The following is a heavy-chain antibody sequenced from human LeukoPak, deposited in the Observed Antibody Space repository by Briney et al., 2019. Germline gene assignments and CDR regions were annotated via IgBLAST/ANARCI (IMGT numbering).Heavy chain of an antibody. J-gene: IGHJ4*02. CDR3: AGEESSASLLY. V-gene: IGHV4-30-4*07. CDR2: IYYSGST. CDR1: GGSISSGGYS. D-gene: IGHD3-16*01. Sequence: SQTLSLTCAVSGGSISSGGYSWSWIRQPPGKGLEWIGYIYYSGSTYYNPSLKSRVTISVDTSKNQFSLKLSSVTAADTAVYYCAGEESSASLLYWGQGTLVTVSS.